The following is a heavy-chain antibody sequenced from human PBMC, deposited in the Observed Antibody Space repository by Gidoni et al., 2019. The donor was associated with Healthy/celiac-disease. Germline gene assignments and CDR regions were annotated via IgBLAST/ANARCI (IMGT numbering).Heavy chain of an antibody. D-gene: IGHD6-19*01. Sequence: EVQLLESGGGLVQPGGSLRLSCSASGFTFSSYAMIWVRQAPGKGLEWVSAISGSGGSTDYADSVKGRFTISRDNSKNTLYLQMNSLGAEDTAVYYCAKDSGYSSGYFDYWGQGTLVTVSS. CDR3: AKDSGYSSGYFDY. V-gene: IGHV3-23*01. CDR2: ISGSGGST. CDR1: GFTFSSYA. J-gene: IGHJ4*02.